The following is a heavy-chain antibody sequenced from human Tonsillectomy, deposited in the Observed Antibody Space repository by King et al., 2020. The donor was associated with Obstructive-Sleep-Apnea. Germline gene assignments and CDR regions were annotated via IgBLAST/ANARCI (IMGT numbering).Heavy chain of an antibody. CDR2: SFYSGNT. D-gene: IGHD5-18*01. CDR3: ATRDVHRVMVAFDY. J-gene: IGHJ4*02. CDR1: GGSISSGGYY. V-gene: IGHV4-31*03. Sequence: QLQESGPGLVKPSQTLSLTCTVSGGSISSGGYYWSWIRQHPGKGPEWIGYSFYSGNTYYNPSLKRRVTMAVDTSKNQFSLKLSSVTAADTAVYYCATRDVHRVMVAFDYWGQGTLVTVSS.